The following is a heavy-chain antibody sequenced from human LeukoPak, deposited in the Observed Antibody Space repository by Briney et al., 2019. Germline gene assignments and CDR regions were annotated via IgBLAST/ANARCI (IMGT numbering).Heavy chain of an antibody. Sequence: SGTLSLTCAVSGASIDSHSWWSWVRQPPGKGQEWIGEIYHSGGANYKPSLKSRVTMSVDTSKNHFSLKLTSVTAADTAVYYCAYNRNFALDNWGQGTLVTVSS. CDR1: GASIDSHSW. V-gene: IGHV4-4*02. D-gene: IGHD1-14*01. CDR3: AYNRNFALDN. J-gene: IGHJ4*02. CDR2: IYHSGGA.